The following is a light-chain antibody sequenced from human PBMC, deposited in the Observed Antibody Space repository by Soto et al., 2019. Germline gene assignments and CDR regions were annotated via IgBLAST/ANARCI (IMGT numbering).Light chain of an antibody. CDR1: QSVRSN. V-gene: IGKV3-15*01. CDR2: AAS. CDR3: QQYNEWSPFT. Sequence: PGERATLSCRASQSVRSNLAWYQQKPGQAPRLVIYAASTRATGIPDRFSGSVSGSEFTLTISSLQSEDFAVYYCQQYNEWSPFTGGQGTRLAIK. J-gene: IGKJ5*01.